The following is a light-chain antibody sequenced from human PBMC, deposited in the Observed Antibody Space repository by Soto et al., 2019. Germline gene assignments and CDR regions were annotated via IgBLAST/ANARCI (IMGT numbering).Light chain of an antibody. CDR1: QSFRGL. V-gene: IGKV3-11*01. J-gene: IGKJ5*01. CDR3: QQRHMWPIT. CDR2: DAY. Sequence: EVVLTQSPVTLSLSPGERATLSCRASQSFRGLLAWYQQKPGQAPRLLIYDAYNRATDIPPSFSGSGSGTDFTLTISSLEPEDSAVYYCQQRHMWPITFGQGTRLEIK.